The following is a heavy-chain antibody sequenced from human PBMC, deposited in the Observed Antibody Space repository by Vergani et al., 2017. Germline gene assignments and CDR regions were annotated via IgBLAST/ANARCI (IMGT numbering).Heavy chain of an antibody. D-gene: IGHD4-17*01. CDR3: VKDFDYGYPGGCVDV. CDR1: GFTFSDYY. J-gene: IGHJ6*02. CDR2: ISPSGGHI. V-gene: IGHV3-11*01. Sequence: QVQLVESGGGLVTPGGSLRLSCAASGFTFSDYYMSWIRQSPGKGLQWVSYISPSGGHIFYADSVKGRLTISRDNAKNSLYLQLNGLTAEDTAIYYCVKDFDYGYPGGCVDVWGQGTAVSVFS.